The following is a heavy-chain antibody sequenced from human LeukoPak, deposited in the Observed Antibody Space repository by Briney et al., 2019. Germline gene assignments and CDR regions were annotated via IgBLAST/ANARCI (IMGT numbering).Heavy chain of an antibody. V-gene: IGHV3-48*02. CDR3: ARGAGRGGYYFDY. CDR1: GFTFSRYS. D-gene: IGHD6-13*01. J-gene: IGHJ4*02. Sequence: GGSLRLSCAASGFTFSRYSMNWVRQAPGKGLEWVSYISGSSSTIYYADSVKGRFAISRDNAKNSLYLQMNSLRDEDTAVYYCARGAGRGGYYFDYWGQGTLVSVSS. CDR2: ISGSSSTI.